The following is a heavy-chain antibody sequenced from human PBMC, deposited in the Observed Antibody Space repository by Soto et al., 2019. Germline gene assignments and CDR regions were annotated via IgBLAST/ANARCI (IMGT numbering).Heavy chain of an antibody. CDR3: AREIETAGGNNYFDP. CDR2: VYHTGDT. Sequence: PSETLSLTCGVSGGTVASSHLWSCVRQSPGRGLEWIGNVYHTGDTNFNPSLQSRVTFSVDKSNNQFSLRLTSVTAADTAVYFCAREIETAGGNNYFDPWGPGTLVTVSS. CDR1: GGTVASSHL. J-gene: IGHJ5*02. D-gene: IGHD2-21*02. V-gene: IGHV4-4*02.